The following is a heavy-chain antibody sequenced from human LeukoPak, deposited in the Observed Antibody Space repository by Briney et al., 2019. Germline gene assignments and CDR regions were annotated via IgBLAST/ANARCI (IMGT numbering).Heavy chain of an antibody. Sequence: AGGSLRLSCAVSGFTFSSYSMNWVRKAPGKGLEWVSSISSSSNYIYYADSVRGRFTISRDNAKNSLSLQMNSLRAEDTAVYYCARDRLLEDRDYHYYYYMDVWGIGTTVTVSS. D-gene: IGHD1-1*01. J-gene: IGHJ6*03. V-gene: IGHV3-21*01. CDR2: ISSSSNYI. CDR1: GFTFSSYS. CDR3: ARDRLLEDRDYHYYYYMDV.